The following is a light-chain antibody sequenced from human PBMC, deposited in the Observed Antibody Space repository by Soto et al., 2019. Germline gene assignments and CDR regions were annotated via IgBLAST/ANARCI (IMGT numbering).Light chain of an antibody. CDR1: SSNIGSNT. J-gene: IGLJ3*02. Sequence: QLVLTQPPSASGTPGQRVTISCSGSSSNIGSNTVNWYQQLPGTAPKLLIYTNNQRPSGVPDRFSGSKSGTSASLAISGLQSEDEADYYCAVWDDSLKGWVFGGGTKLTV. CDR2: TNN. CDR3: AVWDDSLKGWV. V-gene: IGLV1-44*01.